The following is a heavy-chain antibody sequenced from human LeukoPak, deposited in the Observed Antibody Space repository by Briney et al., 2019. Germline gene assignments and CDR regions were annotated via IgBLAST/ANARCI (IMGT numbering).Heavy chain of an antibody. CDR3: ARGVDTVRRRPRYNWFDP. V-gene: IGHV3-21*01. CDR1: RFTFSSYS. Sequence: PGGSLRLSCAASRFTFSSYSMNWVRQAPGKGLEWVSSISSSSSYIYYADSVKGRFTISRDNAKNSLYLQMNSLRAEDTAVYYCARGVDTVRRRPRYNWFDPWGQGTLVTVSS. D-gene: IGHD5-18*01. J-gene: IGHJ5*02. CDR2: ISSSSSYI.